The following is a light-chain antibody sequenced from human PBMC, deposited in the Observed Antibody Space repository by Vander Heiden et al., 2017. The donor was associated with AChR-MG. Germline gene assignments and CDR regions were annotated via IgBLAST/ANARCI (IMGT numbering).Light chain of an antibody. V-gene: IGLV2-14*03. Sequence: QSALTQPASVAGSPGQSITICCTGTSSDVVGYNYVSWYQQHPGKAPKLMIYDVSKRPSGVSNRFSGSKSGNTASLTISGLQAEDDADYYCSSDTSSSTLVFGGGTKLTVL. CDR1: SSDVVGYNY. J-gene: IGLJ3*02. CDR3: SSDTSSSTLV. CDR2: DVS.